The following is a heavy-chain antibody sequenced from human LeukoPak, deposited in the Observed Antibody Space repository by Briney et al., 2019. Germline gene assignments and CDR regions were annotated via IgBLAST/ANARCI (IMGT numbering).Heavy chain of an antibody. J-gene: IGHJ4*02. CDR2: IRYDGSDK. CDR3: AKDAHFLYGGKRDYYFDY. V-gene: IGHV3-30*02. D-gene: IGHD4-23*01. Sequence: GGSLRLSCAASGFTFVSYGMHWLRQAPGKGLEWVTFIRYDGSDKDYADSVKGRFTISRDNSKNTLYLQMNSLRREDTAVYYCAKDAHFLYGGKRDYYFDYWGQGTLVTVSS. CDR1: GFTFVSYG.